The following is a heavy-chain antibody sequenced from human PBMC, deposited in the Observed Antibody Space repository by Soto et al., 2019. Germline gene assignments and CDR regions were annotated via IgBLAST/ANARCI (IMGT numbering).Heavy chain of an antibody. J-gene: IGHJ4*02. CDR3: ARSGSYGPFDY. CDR2: VDWYDDQ. CDR1: GFSLSTNGMC. V-gene: IGHV2-70*11. D-gene: IGHD1-26*01. Sequence: SGPTLVNPTQTLTLTCTFSGFSLSTNGMCVSWICQPPGKALEWLARVDWYDDQYYSTSLKTRLTISKDTSKNQVVLTLTNLAPVDTATYYCARSGSYGPFDYWGQGTLVTVSS.